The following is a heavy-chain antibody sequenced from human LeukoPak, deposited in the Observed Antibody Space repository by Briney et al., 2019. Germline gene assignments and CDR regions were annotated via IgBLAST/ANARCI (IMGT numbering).Heavy chain of an antibody. CDR1: GGSISSGGYY. Sequence: SETLSLTCTVSGGSISSGGYYWSWIRQHPGKGLEWIGYIYYSGSTYYNPSLKSRVTISVDTSKNQFSLKLSSVTAADTAVYYCARDRGHTQGADPWGQGTLVTVSS. CDR3: ARDRGHTQGADP. D-gene: IGHD3-10*01. V-gene: IGHV4-31*03. CDR2: IYYSGST. J-gene: IGHJ5*02.